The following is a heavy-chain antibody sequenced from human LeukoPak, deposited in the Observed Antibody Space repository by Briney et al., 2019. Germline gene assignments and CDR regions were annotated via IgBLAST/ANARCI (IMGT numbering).Heavy chain of an antibody. CDR1: GFTRSWCP. CDR3: AKDGPAGPWDD. Sequence: GGSVPLFSSACGFTRSWCPMIWLGPAPGGEGHGVSAVDGSARRTYYPDSVKGRFIISRDNPSNTLFLQMYSLRAEDTSVYYCAKDGPAGPWDDWGQGTLVIVSA. D-gene: IGHD2-2*01. J-gene: IGHJ4*02. V-gene: IGHV3-23*01. CDR2: VDGSARRT.